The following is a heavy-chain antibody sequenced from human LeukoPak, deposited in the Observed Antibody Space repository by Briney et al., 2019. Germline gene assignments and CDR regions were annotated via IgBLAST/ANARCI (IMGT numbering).Heavy chain of an antibody. CDR2: IKQDGSET. CDR3: ARDRDSRWDFDL. D-gene: IGHD3-22*01. CDR1: GFTSSTYW. Sequence: GGSLRLSCAASGFTSSTYWMSWVRQAPGKGLEWLASIKQDGSETYYVDSVKGRFTLSRDNAKNSLYLQMNSLRADDTAVYYCARDRDSRWDFDLWGRGTLVTVSS. V-gene: IGHV3-7*01. J-gene: IGHJ2*01.